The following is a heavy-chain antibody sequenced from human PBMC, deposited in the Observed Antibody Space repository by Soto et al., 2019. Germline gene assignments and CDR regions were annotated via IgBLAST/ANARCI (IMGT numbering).Heavy chain of an antibody. Sequence: PGGSLRLSCAASGFTFSSYSMNWVRQAPGKGLEWVSYISSSSSTIYYADSVKGRFTISRDNAKNSLYLQMNSLRDEDTAVYYCARDLGSTTHGYYYGMDVWGQGTTVTAP. CDR1: GFTFSSYS. V-gene: IGHV3-48*02. CDR3: ARDLGSTTHGYYYGMDV. CDR2: ISSSSSTI. J-gene: IGHJ6*02. D-gene: IGHD2-2*01.